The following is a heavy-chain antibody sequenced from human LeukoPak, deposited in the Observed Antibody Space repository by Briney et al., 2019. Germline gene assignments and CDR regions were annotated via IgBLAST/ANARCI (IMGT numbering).Heavy chain of an antibody. CDR2: INHSGST. Sequence: PSETLSLTCAVYGGSFSGYYWSWIRQPPGKGLEWIGEINHSGSTNYNPSLKSRVTISVDTSKNQFSLKLSSVTAADTAVYYCASRGYCSSTSCSRDYYFDYWGQGTLVTVSS. CDR3: ASRGYCSSTSCSRDYYFDY. CDR1: GGSFSGYY. D-gene: IGHD2-2*01. V-gene: IGHV4-34*01. J-gene: IGHJ4*02.